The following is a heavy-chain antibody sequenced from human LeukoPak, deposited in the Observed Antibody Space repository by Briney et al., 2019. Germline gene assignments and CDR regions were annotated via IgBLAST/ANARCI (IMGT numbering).Heavy chain of an antibody. CDR1: GGTFSSYP. V-gene: IGHV1-69*13. CDR3: ARGLGATADAFDI. Sequence: GASVKVSCKASGGTFSSYPISWLRQAPGQGLEWMGGIIPIFGTANYAQNFQGRVTMTADESTTTAYMYLSSLRSEDTAVYYCARGLGATADAFDIWGQGTMVTVSS. J-gene: IGHJ3*02. D-gene: IGHD1-26*01. CDR2: IIPIFGTA.